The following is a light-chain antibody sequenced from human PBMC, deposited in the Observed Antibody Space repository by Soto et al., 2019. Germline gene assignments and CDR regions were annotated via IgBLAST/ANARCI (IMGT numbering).Light chain of an antibody. CDR1: SSDVGAYSY. Sequence: QSALTQPASVSGSPGQSITISCTGSSSDVGAYSYVSWYLQHPGKAPKLLIYGVGNRPSGVSARFSGSKSGNTASLTISGLQAEDEADYYCSSYTYSSTPYVFGTGTKLTVL. V-gene: IGLV2-14*01. J-gene: IGLJ1*01. CDR2: GVG. CDR3: SSYTYSSTPYV.